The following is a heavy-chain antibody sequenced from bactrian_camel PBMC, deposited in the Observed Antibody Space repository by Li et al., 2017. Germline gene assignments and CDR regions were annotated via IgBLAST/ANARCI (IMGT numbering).Heavy chain of an antibody. CDR3: ATDLVVADTAVQSAN. J-gene: IGHJ4*01. CDR1: GQTFDDSD. D-gene: IGHD6*01. Sequence: VQLVESGGGLVQPGGSLRLSCTASGQTFDDSDMGWYRQISERECELVAKMTSDGTPWYADSVKGRFTISRDNGKNTVSLQMTSLKAEDTALYYCATDLVVADTAVQSANWGQGTQVTVS. V-gene: IGHV3S55*01. CDR2: MTSDGTP.